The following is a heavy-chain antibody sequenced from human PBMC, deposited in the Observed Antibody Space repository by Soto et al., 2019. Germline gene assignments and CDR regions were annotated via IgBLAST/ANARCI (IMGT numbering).Heavy chain of an antibody. CDR1: GFSLSNARMG. CDR3: ARIVLSGSYSTPGAFDI. D-gene: IGHD1-26*01. J-gene: IGHJ3*02. Sequence: QVTLKESGPVLVKPTETLTLTCTVSGFSLSNARMGVSWIRQPPGKALEWLAHIFANDEKSYSTSLKSRLTICKDTSKSQVELTMTNMDPVDTATYYCARIVLSGSYSTPGAFDIWGQGTMVTVSS. V-gene: IGHV2-26*01. CDR2: IFANDEK.